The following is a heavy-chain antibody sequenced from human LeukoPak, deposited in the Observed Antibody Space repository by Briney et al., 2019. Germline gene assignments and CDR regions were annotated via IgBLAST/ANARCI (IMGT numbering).Heavy chain of an antibody. CDR1: GASFSSGDQY. CDR2: IHPSGML. Sequence: SQTLSLTCTVSGASFSSGDQYCNWIRQSPGKGLEWIGSIHPSGMLYNNPSLESRVTISIDTSKNQFSLNLNSVTAADTAVYFCSRGLDSRKLGYWGQGTLVTVSS. CDR3: SRGLDSRKLGY. V-gene: IGHV4-31*03. D-gene: IGHD3-22*01. J-gene: IGHJ4*02.